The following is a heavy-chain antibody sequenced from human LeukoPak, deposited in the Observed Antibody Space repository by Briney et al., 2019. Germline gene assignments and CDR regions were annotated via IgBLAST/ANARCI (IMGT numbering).Heavy chain of an antibody. CDR2: IYYSGNT. J-gene: IGHJ4*02. CDR1: GGSFSGYY. Sequence: SETLSLTCAVYGGSFSGYYWSRIRQPPGKGLEYIGYIYYSGNTYYNPSLKSRLSISIETSKKQFSLRLSSVTAADTAIYYRGRKGAYNLDYWGQGTLVTVSS. D-gene: IGHD1-14*01. CDR3: GRKGAYNLDY. V-gene: IGHV4-34*01.